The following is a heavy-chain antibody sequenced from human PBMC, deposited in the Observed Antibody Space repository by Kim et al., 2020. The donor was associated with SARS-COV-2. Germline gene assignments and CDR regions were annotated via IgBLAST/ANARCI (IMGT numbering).Heavy chain of an antibody. CDR2: ISYDGINK. Sequence: GGSLRLSCAASGFSFSNYGMHWVRQAAGKGLEWVALISYDGINKYIADSVKGRLTISRDNSENTLYLQGNNLRPEDTAVYYCAKQLSGSAFGMDIWGPGTTVTVSS. CDR3: AKQLSGSAFGMDI. CDR1: GFSFSNYG. J-gene: IGHJ6*02. D-gene: IGHD1-1*01. V-gene: IGHV3-30*18.